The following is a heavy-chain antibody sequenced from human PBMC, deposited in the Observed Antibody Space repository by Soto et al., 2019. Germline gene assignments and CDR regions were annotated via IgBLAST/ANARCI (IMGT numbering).Heavy chain of an antibody. V-gene: IGHV4-39*02. CDR1: GNSISSYSYY. CDR3: ARVLGKPSETGFVGFDY. D-gene: IGHD3-10*01. CDR2: MHSSGTT. Sequence: SETLSLTCTVSGNSISSYSYYWGWIRQAPGKVLEWIGTMHSSGTTSYNPSLQSRVTITIDTSKNHLFLALSSVTAADTAIYYCARVLGKPSETGFVGFDYWGQGSQVTVSS. J-gene: IGHJ4*02.